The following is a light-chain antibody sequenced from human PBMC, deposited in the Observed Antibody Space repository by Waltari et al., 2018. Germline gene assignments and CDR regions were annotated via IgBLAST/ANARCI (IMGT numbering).Light chain of an antibody. CDR3: SSYTSSSLYV. CDR1: SSDVGGYNY. J-gene: IGLJ1*01. Sequence: QSALTQPASVSGSPGQSITISCTGTSSDVGGYNYVSWYQQHPGKAPKLMIDEVSNRPSGVSNRVSGSKSGNTASLTISGLQAEDEADYYCSSYTSSSLYVFGTGTKVTVL. V-gene: IGLV2-14*01. CDR2: EVS.